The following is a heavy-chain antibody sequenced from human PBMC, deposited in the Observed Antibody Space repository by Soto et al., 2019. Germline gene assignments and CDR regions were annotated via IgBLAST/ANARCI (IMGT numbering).Heavy chain of an antibody. J-gene: IGHJ4*02. Sequence: TLSLTCTVSGGSISSGGYYWSWIRQHPGKGLEWIGYIYYSGSTYYNPSLKSRVTISVDTSKNQFSLKLSSVTAADTAVYYCARIDDSSGYYLDYWGQVTLVTVSS. CDR3: ARIDDSSGYYLDY. V-gene: IGHV4-31*03. CDR1: GGSISSGGYY. D-gene: IGHD3-22*01. CDR2: IYYSGST.